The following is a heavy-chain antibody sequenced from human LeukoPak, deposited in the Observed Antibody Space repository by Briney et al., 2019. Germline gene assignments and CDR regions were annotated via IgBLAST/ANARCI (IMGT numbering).Heavy chain of an antibody. D-gene: IGHD2-21*01. CDR2: INHSGST. Sequence: PSETLSLTCTVSGGSISSSSYYWGWIRQPPGKGLEWIGEINHSGSTNYNPSLKSRVTISVDTSKNQFSLKLSSVTAADTAVYYCATGGEDVDYWGQGTLVTVSS. V-gene: IGHV4-39*07. CDR3: ATGGEDVDY. J-gene: IGHJ4*02. CDR1: GGSISSSSYY.